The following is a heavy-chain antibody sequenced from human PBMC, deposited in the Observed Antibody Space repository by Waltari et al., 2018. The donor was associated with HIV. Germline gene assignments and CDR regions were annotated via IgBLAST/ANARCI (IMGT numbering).Heavy chain of an antibody. V-gene: IGHV3-23*01. CDR2: ISGSGGST. D-gene: IGHD6-13*01. Sequence: EVQLLESGGGLVQPGGSLRLSCAASGFTFSSYAMSWVRQAPGKGLEWVSAISGSGGSTYYADSGKGRFTISRDNSKNTLYLQMNSLRAEDTAVYYCAKDGEEESSSWYPFDYWGQGTLVTVSS. J-gene: IGHJ4*02. CDR3: AKDGEEESSSWYPFDY. CDR1: GFTFSSYA.